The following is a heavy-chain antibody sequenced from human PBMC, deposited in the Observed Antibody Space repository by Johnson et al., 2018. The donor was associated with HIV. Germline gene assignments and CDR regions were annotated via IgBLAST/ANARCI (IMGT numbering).Heavy chain of an antibody. J-gene: IGHJ3*02. CDR3: ARQGGVATAHVGAFDI. CDR1: GFTFSNAW. D-gene: IGHD2-21*02. CDR2: TSGSGGST. V-gene: IGHV3-66*02. Sequence: EVQLVESGGGVVQPGGSLRLSCAASGFTFSNAWMSWVRQAPGKGLEWVSGTSGSGGSTYYADSVKGRFTISRDNSKNTLYLQMNSLRAEDTAVYYCARQGGVATAHVGAFDIWGQGTMVTVSS.